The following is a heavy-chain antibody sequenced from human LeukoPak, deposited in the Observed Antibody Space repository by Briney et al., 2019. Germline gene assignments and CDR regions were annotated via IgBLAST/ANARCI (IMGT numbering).Heavy chain of an antibody. D-gene: IGHD4-11*01. V-gene: IGHV1-18*01. Sequence: ASVYVSCKASGYTFTSYGISWVRQAPGQGLEWMGWISAYNGNTNYDQTLHGRVPMTTDTSTSTAYMELRRLRSDDTAVYYCASTTLPKRGYDYWGQGTLFTVSS. CDR1: GYTFTSYG. CDR3: ASTTLPKRGYDY. CDR2: ISAYNGNT. J-gene: IGHJ4*02.